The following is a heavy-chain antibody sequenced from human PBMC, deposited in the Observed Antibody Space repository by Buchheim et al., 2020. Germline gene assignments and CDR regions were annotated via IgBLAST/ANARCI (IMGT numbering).Heavy chain of an antibody. V-gene: IGHV3-33*06. CDR2: IWYDGSNK. CDR3: AKVFLKYYYDSSGYPDY. CDR1: GFTFSSYG. Sequence: QVQLVESGGGVVQPGRSLRLSCAASGFTFSSYGMHWVRQAPGKGLEWVAVIWYDGSNKYYADSVKGRFTISRDNSKNTLYLQMNSLRAEDTAVYYCAKVFLKYYYDSSGYPDYWGQGTL. J-gene: IGHJ4*02. D-gene: IGHD3-22*01.